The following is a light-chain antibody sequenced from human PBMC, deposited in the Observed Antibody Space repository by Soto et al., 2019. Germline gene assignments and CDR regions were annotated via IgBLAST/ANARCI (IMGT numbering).Light chain of an antibody. V-gene: IGKV3-20*01. J-gene: IGKJ1*01. CDR2: GAS. CDR1: QSVSSNY. CDR3: QQYGSSPTWT. Sequence: ESVLTQSPGTLSLSPGERATLSCRASQSVSSNYLAWYQQKPGQAPRLLIYGASTRATGIPDRFSGSGSGTDFTLTIGRLEPEGSAVYYCQQYGSSPTWTFGQGTKVDIK.